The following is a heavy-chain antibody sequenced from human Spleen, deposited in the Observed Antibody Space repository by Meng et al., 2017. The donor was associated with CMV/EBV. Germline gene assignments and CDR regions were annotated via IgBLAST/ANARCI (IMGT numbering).Heavy chain of an antibody. Sequence: GGSLRLSCVASGFIFSNYAISWVRRALGKGLEWVSAISGSGNKTLYADSVKVRFTISRDNSKNTLYLQMNSLRAEDTAVYYCARGEGDYYDSSGYFQHWGQGTLVTVSS. J-gene: IGHJ1*01. CDR3: ARGEGDYYDSSGYFQH. D-gene: IGHD3-22*01. CDR1: GFIFSNYA. CDR2: ISGSGNKT. V-gene: IGHV3-23*01.